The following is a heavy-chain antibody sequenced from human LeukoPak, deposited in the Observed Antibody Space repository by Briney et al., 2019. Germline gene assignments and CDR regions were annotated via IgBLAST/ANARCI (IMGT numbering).Heavy chain of an antibody. CDR1: GGSISSSNW. Sequence: PSGTLSLTCAVSGGSISSSNWWSWVRQPPGKGLEWIGEINHSGSTNYNPSPKSRVTISVDTSKNQFSLKLSSVTAADTAVYYCAGGIVGATIYFDYWGQGTLVTVSS. J-gene: IGHJ4*02. V-gene: IGHV4-4*02. CDR3: AGGIVGATIYFDY. CDR2: INHSGST. D-gene: IGHD1-26*01.